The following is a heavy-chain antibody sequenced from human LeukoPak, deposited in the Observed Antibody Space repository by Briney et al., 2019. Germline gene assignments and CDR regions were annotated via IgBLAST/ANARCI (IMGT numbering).Heavy chain of an antibody. J-gene: IGHJ6*03. CDR2: IYHSGST. V-gene: IGHV4-30-2*01. Sequence: PSETLSLTCTVSGGSISSGGYYWSWIRQPPGKGLEWIGYIYHSGSTYYNPSLKSRVTISVDRSKNQFSLKLSSVTAADTAVYYCAREGGGEGKPTVTAVYYYYYYYMDVWGKGTTVTVSS. D-gene: IGHD4-17*01. CDR1: GGSISSGGYY. CDR3: AREGGGEGKPTVTAVYYYYYYYMDV.